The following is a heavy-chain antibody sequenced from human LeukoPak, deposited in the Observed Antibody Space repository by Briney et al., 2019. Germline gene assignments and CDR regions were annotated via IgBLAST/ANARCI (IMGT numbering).Heavy chain of an antibody. D-gene: IGHD6-13*01. Sequence: GSLRLSCAASGFTFSDYYMSWIRQPPGKGLEWIGSIYYSGSTYYNPSLKSRVTISVDTSKSQFSLKLSSVTAADTAVYYCARDERGGSSSDIWGQGTMVTVSS. J-gene: IGHJ3*02. V-gene: IGHV4-38-2*01. CDR2: IYYSGST. CDR1: GFTFSDYY. CDR3: ARDERGGSSSDI.